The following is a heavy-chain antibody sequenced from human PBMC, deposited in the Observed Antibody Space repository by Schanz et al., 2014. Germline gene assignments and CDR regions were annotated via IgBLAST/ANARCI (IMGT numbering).Heavy chain of an antibody. D-gene: IGHD5-12*01. J-gene: IGHJ5*02. V-gene: IGHV1-8*02. CDR2: MQPDSGKT. CDR1: GYDFHIYA. Sequence: QVQLVQSGAEVKKPGASVTVSCKASGYDFHIYAYSWVRQAIGQGPEWMGWMQPDSGKTHYAEKFQGRVAMTRDVSISTAYMELSSLASEDTAVYYCARGPLGTSPWGQGTLVTVSS. CDR3: ARGPLGTSP.